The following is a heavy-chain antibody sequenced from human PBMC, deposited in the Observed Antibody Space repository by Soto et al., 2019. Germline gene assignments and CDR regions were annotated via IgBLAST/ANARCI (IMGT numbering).Heavy chain of an antibody. CDR2: ISYDGSNK. D-gene: IGHD6-19*01. CDR3: AKDGAGVGKVAGH. V-gene: IGHV3-30*18. J-gene: IGHJ4*02. CDR1: GFTFSSYG. Sequence: GGSLRLSCAASGFTFSSYGMHWVRQAPGKGLEWVAVISYDGSNKYYADSVKGRFTISRDNSKNTLYLQMNSLRAEDTAVYYCAKDGAGVGKVAGHWGQGTLVTVSS.